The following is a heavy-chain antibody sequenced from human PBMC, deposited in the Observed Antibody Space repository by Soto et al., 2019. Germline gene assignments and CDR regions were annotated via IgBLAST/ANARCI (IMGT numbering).Heavy chain of an antibody. Sequence: GGLRLSRAASGFPFRTYGINWVRQAPGKGLEWGSSISSSSSYIYYADSVKGRFTLSRDNAKNSLYLQMNSLRAEDTAVYYCARGGYDPDYYYYYYMDVWGKGTTVTVSS. CDR1: GFPFRTYG. J-gene: IGHJ6*03. D-gene: IGHD5-12*01. V-gene: IGHV3-21*01. CDR2: ISSSSSYI. CDR3: ARGGYDPDYYYYYYMDV.